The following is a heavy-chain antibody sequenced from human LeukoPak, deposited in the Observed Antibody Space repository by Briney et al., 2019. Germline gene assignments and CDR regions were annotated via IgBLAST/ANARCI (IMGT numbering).Heavy chain of an antibody. J-gene: IGHJ4*02. D-gene: IGHD1-1*01. CDR1: GYSFTDYW. Sequence: GESLKISCKGSGYSFTDYWIGWVRQMPGKGLEWMGIIYPGDSDTRYSPSFQGQVTISVDKSISTAYLQWSSLQASDTAMYYCARRRLERPVRNYFDYWGRGTLVTVSS. CDR3: ARRRLERPVRNYFDY. V-gene: IGHV5-51*01. CDR2: IYPGDSDT.